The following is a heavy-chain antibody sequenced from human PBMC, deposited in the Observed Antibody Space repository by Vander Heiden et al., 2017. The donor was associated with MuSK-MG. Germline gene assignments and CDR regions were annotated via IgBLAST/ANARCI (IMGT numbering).Heavy chain of an antibody. CDR3: AKDLNHITVAGAFDI. V-gene: IGHV3-23*01. CDR2: ISGSGGST. CDR1: GFTFRGYA. Sequence: EVQLSESGGGLVQPGGSLRLSCAASGFTFRGYAMSWVRQAPGKGLEWVSSISGSGGSTNYADSVKGRFTISRDNSKNTLYLQMNSLRAEDTAVYYCAKDLNHITVAGAFDIWGQGTMVTVSS. D-gene: IGHD6-19*01. J-gene: IGHJ3*02.